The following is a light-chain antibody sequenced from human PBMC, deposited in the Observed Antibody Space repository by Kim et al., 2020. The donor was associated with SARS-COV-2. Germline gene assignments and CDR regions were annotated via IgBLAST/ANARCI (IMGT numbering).Light chain of an antibody. J-gene: IGLJ2*01. CDR3: SSYAGSNDLV. V-gene: IGLV2-8*01. CDR2: DVT. CDR1: SCDVGRYNY. Sequence: GHSVNISCTGSSCDVGRYNYISWYQHHPGNAPELMIYDVTKRPTGVPDRFSGSKSGNTASLTVSGRQAEDEADYYCSSYAGSNDLVFGGGTQLTVL.